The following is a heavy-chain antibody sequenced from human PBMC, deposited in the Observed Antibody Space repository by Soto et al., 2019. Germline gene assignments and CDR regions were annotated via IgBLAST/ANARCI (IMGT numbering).Heavy chain of an antibody. V-gene: IGHV1-69*02. CDR1: GDTFNFYS. Sequence: QVQLVQSGAEVKRPGSSVKVSCKASGDTFNFYSINWVRQAPGLGLEWMGRVNPIVSMSNYAQKFQGRVTMNADTSTSRAYMELSSLRSEDTAIYYCASSYGSGYRAFDYWGQGALVTVSS. CDR3: ASSYGSGYRAFDY. J-gene: IGHJ4*02. CDR2: VNPIVSMS. D-gene: IGHD3-10*01.